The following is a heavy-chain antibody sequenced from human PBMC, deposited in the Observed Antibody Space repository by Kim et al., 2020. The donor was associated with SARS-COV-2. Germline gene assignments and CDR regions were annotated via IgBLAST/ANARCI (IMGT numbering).Heavy chain of an antibody. D-gene: IGHD3-22*01. Sequence: ADSVKGRFTISRDNSKNTLFLQMDSLRAEDTAVYYCARGTRMILVVEFDYWGQGTLVTVSS. CDR3: ARGTRMILVVEFDY. V-gene: IGHV3-30*07. J-gene: IGHJ4*02.